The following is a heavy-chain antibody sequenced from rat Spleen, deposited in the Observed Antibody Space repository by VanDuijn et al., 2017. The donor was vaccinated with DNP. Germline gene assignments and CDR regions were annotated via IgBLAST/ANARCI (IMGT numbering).Heavy chain of an antibody. CDR2: ISTGGGNT. CDR1: GLTFSDYA. Sequence: EVQLVESGGGLVQPGRSLKLSCAASGLTFSDYAMAWVRQAPTKGLEWIASISTGGGNTYYRDSVKGRFTISRDNAKSTVYLQMNSLRSEDTAIYYCVRPDVYYGLEDWSANWGQGTLVTVSS. CDR3: VRPDVYYGLEDWSAN. J-gene: IGHJ3*01. D-gene: IGHD1-6*01. V-gene: IGHV5S23*01.